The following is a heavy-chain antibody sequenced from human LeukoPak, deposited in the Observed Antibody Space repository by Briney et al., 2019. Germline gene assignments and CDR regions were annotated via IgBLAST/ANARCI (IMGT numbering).Heavy chain of an antibody. J-gene: IGHJ4*02. V-gene: IGHV3-7*01. CDR1: GFTLSSYW. CDR2: IKRDGSEK. D-gene: IGHD1-26*01. Sequence: GGSLRLSCAASGFTLSSYWMSWVRQAPGKGLEWVANIKRDGSEKYYVDSVKGRFSISRDNAKNSLYQQMNSLRAEDTAVYYCVRDDGATKPCWGQGTLVTVSS. CDR3: VRDDGATKPC.